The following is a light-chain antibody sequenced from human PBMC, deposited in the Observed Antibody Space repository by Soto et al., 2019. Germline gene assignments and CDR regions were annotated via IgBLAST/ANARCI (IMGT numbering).Light chain of an antibody. J-gene: IGKJ5*01. CDR3: QQYSKWPIT. CDR1: QSVNSN. CDR2: GIS. V-gene: IGKV3-15*01. Sequence: EMVMTQSPAILSVSPGESATLCCRASQSVNSNYLAWYQQHPGQPPSLLIYGISTRATGIPARFSGSGSGTEFSLTISSLQSEDFAVYYCQQYSKWPITFGQGTRLEIK.